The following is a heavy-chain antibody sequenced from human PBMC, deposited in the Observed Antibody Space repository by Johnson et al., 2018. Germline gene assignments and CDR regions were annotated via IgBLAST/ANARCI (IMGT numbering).Heavy chain of an antibody. Sequence: QVQLVQSGGGLVQPKRSLRLSCAASELTFSSYEMHWVRQAPGKGLEWMAVISQDGRYKYYADSVKGRITISRDNSKKTLYVQMNSLRPEDTAVYYCATGGYRRSGPPDVWGKGTTVTVSS. CDR3: ATGGYRRSGPPDV. V-gene: IGHV3-30*03. CDR1: ELTFSSYE. D-gene: IGHD3-3*01. CDR2: ISQDGRYK. J-gene: IGHJ6*04.